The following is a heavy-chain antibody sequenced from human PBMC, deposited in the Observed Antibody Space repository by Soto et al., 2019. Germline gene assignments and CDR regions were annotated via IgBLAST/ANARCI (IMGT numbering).Heavy chain of an antibody. V-gene: IGHV4-34*01. CDR1: GQSFSGHS. CDR2: INESGST. CDR3: ARGSGIVALPGELEDVKYDY. Sequence: QVQLQQWGAGLVKPSETLSLSCAVYGQSFSGHSWAWIRQPPGKGLEWIGEINESGSTYYNPSLTDRVPISTDTSKYQFSLKLNSVSAADTAAYFCARGSGIVALPGELEDVKYDYWGQGTLVNVSS. D-gene: IGHD1-1*01. J-gene: IGHJ4*02.